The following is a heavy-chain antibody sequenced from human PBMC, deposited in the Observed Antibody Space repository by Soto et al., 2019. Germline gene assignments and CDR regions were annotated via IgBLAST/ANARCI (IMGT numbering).Heavy chain of an antibody. CDR3: ARGFIGGWYATNYYYYGMDV. V-gene: IGHV4-31*03. J-gene: IGHJ6*02. D-gene: IGHD6-19*01. CDR2: IYYSGST. CDR1: GGSISSGGYY. Sequence: QVQLQESGPGLVKPSQTLSLTCTVSGGSISSGGYYWSWIRQHPGKGLEWIGYIYYSGSTYYNPSLETRVTISVDSSKNQFSLKLSSVTAADTAVYYCARGFIGGWYATNYYYYGMDVWGQGTTVTVSS.